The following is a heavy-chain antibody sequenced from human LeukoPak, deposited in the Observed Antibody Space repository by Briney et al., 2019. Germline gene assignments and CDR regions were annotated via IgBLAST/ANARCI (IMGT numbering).Heavy chain of an antibody. V-gene: IGHV3-9*01. Sequence: GGSLRLSCAASGFTFSNYWMHWVRQAPGKGLEWVSGISWNSGSIGYADSVKGRFTISRDNAKNSLYLQMNSLRAEDTALYYCAKERYYGSGSYYNGYGMDVWGQGTTVTVSS. CDR2: ISWNSGSI. D-gene: IGHD3-10*01. CDR1: GFTFSNYW. J-gene: IGHJ6*02. CDR3: AKERYYGSGSYYNGYGMDV.